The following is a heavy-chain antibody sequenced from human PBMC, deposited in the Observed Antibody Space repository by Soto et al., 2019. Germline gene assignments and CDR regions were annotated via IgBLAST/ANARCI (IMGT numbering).Heavy chain of an antibody. Sequence: QVQLLKSGPGLVKPSQTLSLTCTVSGGSIIDSGSFYWNWIRQHPGKGLEWIGYIYYSGATYYNRSLKSRATISLDTSKNQFSLKLTSVTAADTAIYYCARGEVVASNWFDPWGQGTLVTVSS. CDR2: IYYSGAT. CDR1: GGSIIDSGSFY. J-gene: IGHJ5*02. V-gene: IGHV4-31*03. D-gene: IGHD2-15*01. CDR3: ARGEVVASNWFDP.